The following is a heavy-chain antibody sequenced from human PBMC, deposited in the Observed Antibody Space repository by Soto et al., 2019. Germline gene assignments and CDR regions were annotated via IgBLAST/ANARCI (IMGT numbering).Heavy chain of an antibody. CDR3: ARAPMVLSRSYFDS. J-gene: IGHJ4*02. D-gene: IGHD2-8*01. CDR1: GGSISNFY. Sequence: SETLSLTCTVSGGSISNFYRSWIRQPPGKGLEWIGYISYSGNTNYNPSLKSRVSISVDTSKNQLSLNLTSVTAADTAVYYCARAPMVLSRSYFDSWGQGTPVTVSS. V-gene: IGHV4-59*01. CDR2: ISYSGNT.